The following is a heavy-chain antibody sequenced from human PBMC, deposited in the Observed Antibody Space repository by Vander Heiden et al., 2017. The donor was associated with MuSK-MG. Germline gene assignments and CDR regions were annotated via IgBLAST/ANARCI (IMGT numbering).Heavy chain of an antibody. J-gene: IGHJ5*02. CDR2: IIPILGRA. CDR3: ARAHCSSISCYAYNWFDP. D-gene: IGHD2-2*01. CDR1: GGPFSRPA. V-gene: IGHV1-69*04. Sequence: QVQLVQSGAEVKKPGSSVKVSCKASGGPFSRPAISWLRQGPGQGLEWMGRIIPILGRANYAQKFQGRVTITADKSTSTAYMELSSLRSEDTAVYYCARAHCSSISCYAYNWFDPWGQGTLVTVSS.